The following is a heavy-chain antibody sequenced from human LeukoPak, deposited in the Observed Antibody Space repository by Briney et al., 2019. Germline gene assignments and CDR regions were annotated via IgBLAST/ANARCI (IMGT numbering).Heavy chain of an antibody. J-gene: IGHJ4*02. CDR3: ATVSAFFYDSGSYYTFDY. D-gene: IGHD3-10*01. CDR2: IYHSGST. V-gene: IGHV4-4*02. CDR1: GGSIGSSKW. Sequence: SETLSLTCAVSGGSIGSSKWWSWVRQPPGKGLEWIGEIYHSGSTNYNPSLKSRVTISVDKSKNQFSLKLSSVTAADTAVYYCATVSAFFYDSGSYYTFDYWGQGTLVTVSS.